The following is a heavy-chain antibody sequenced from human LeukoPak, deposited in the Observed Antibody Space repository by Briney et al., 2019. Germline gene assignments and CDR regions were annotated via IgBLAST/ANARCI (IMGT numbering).Heavy chain of an antibody. J-gene: IGHJ3*02. V-gene: IGHV1-18*01. CDR2: ISAHNGNT. D-gene: IGHD3-10*01. Sequence: GASVKASCKASGYTFTSYGISWVRQAPGQGLEWMGWISAHNGNTNYAQKLQGRVTMTTDTSTSTAYMELRSLRSDDTAVCYCARDPQYYYGSGRNPNAFDIWGQGTMVTVSS. CDR1: GYTFTSYG. CDR3: ARDPQYYYGSGRNPNAFDI.